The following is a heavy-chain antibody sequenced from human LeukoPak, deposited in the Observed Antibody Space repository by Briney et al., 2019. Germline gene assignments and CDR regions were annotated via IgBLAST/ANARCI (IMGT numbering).Heavy chain of an antibody. CDR3: ARQPYYDILTGYLYYFDY. J-gene: IGHJ4*02. D-gene: IGHD3-9*01. V-gene: IGHV4-39*01. Sequence: SETLSLTCTVSGVSISSSSYYWGWIRQPPGQGLEYIGSIYYSGSTYYNPSLKSRVTMAVDTSKNQFSLKLSSVTAADTAMYYCARQPYYDILTGYLYYFDYWGQGTLVTVSS. CDR1: GVSISSSSYY. CDR2: IYYSGST.